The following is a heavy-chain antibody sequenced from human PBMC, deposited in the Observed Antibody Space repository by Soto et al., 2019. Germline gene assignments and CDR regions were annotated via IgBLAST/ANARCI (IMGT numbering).Heavy chain of an antibody. CDR2: IYYSGNT. V-gene: IGHV4-39*01. CDR1: GGSLGSSSYY. D-gene: IGHD6-13*01. CDR3: ASIAAPGTTHFDF. J-gene: IGHJ4*02. Sequence: SESLPLTCTVSGGSLGSSSYYRGWIRQSPGKGLEWIGNIYYSGNTFYNPSLKSRVTISVDTSKNQIYLHLSAVTAADTAIFYCASIAAPGTTHFDFWGQGTLVTVSS.